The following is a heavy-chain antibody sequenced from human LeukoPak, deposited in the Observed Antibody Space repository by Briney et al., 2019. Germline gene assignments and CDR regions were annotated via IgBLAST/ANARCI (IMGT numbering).Heavy chain of an antibody. Sequence: SETLSLTCTVSGYSISSGYYWGWIRQPPGKGLEWIGIIYHSGSTYYNPSLKSRVTISVDTSKNQFSLKLSSVTAADTAVYYCARLGPGGWYKGAYFQHWGQGTLVTV. CDR2: IYHSGST. CDR1: GYSISSGYY. V-gene: IGHV4-38-2*02. J-gene: IGHJ1*01. CDR3: ARLGPGGWYKGAYFQH. D-gene: IGHD6-19*01.